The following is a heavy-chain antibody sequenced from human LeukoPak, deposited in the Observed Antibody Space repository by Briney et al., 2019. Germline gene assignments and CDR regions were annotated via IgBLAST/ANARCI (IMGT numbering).Heavy chain of an antibody. Sequence: SETLSLTCAVYGGSFSGYYWSWIRQPPGKGLEWIGEINHSGSTNYNPSLKSRVTISVDTCKNQFSLKLSSVTAADTAVYYCARGGVLAAAGTYRYFQHWGQGTLVTVSS. CDR2: INHSGST. CDR1: GGSFSGYY. D-gene: IGHD6-13*01. V-gene: IGHV4-34*01. J-gene: IGHJ1*01. CDR3: ARGGVLAAAGTYRYFQH.